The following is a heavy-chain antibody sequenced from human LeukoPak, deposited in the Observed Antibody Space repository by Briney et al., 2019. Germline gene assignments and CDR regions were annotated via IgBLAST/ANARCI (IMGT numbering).Heavy chain of an antibody. CDR2: INPSGGST. Sequence: GASVKVSCKASGYTFTSYYMHWVRQAPGQGLEWMGIINPSGGSTSYAQKFQGRVTMTRDTSISTAYMELSRLRSDDTAVYYCANNRYSGYDLNYWGQGTLVTVSS. V-gene: IGHV1-46*01. CDR1: GYTFTSYY. J-gene: IGHJ4*02. CDR3: ANNRYSGYDLNY. D-gene: IGHD5-12*01.